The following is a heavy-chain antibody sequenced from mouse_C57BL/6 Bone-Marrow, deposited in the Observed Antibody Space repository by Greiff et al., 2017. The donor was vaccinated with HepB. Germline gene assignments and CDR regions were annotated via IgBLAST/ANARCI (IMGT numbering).Heavy chain of an antibody. CDR2: ISYDGSN. CDR1: GYSITSGYY. D-gene: IGHD2-3*01. V-gene: IGHV3-6*01. J-gene: IGHJ3*01. Sequence: VQLQQSGPGLVKPSQSLSLTCSVTGYSITSGYYWNWIRQFPGNKLEWMGYISYDGSNNYNPSLKNRISITRDTSKNQFFLKLNSVTTEDTATYYCAREDGYLLAYWGQGTLVTVSA. CDR3: AREDGYLLAY.